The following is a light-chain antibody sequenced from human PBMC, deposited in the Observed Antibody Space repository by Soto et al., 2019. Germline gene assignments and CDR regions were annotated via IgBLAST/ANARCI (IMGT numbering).Light chain of an antibody. Sequence: DIELAQYTSSLSASVGDRVTITCRASQSISSYLNWYQQKRGKAPKLLIYAASSLQSGVQSRFSGSGSGTDFTLTISSLQPEDFATYYCEQIYSTLGTFCQGTRVDIK. J-gene: IGKJ1*01. V-gene: IGKV1-39*01. CDR1: QSISSY. CDR3: EQIYSTLGT. CDR2: AAS.